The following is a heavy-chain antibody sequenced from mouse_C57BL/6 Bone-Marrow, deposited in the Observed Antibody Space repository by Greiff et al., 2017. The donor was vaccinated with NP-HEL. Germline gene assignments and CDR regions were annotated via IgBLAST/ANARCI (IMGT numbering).Heavy chain of an antibody. J-gene: IGHJ2*01. Sequence: EVHLVESGGGLVQPGGSLSLSCAASGFTFTDYYMSWVRQPPGQALEWLGFIRNKANGYTTEYSASVKGRFTISRDNSQSILYLQMNALRAEDSATYYCARYDGNYDYWGQGTTLTVSS. CDR2: IRNKANGYTT. D-gene: IGHD2-1*01. V-gene: IGHV7-3*01. CDR1: GFTFTDYY. CDR3: ARYDGNYDY.